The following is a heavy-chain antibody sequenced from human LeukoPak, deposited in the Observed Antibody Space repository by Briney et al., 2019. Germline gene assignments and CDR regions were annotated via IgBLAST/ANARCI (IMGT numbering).Heavy chain of an antibody. Sequence: PSETLSLTCTVSGGSISSSSYYWGWIRQPPGKGLEWIGTVYYSGSTYYNPSLKSRVTISVDTSKNQFSLKLSSVTAADTAVYYCARDCPIVVVPAAERGTSDYYYMDVWGKGTTVTVSS. J-gene: IGHJ6*03. V-gene: IGHV4-39*02. CDR1: GGSISSSSYY. CDR3: ARDCPIVVVPAAERGTSDYYYMDV. CDR2: VYYSGST. D-gene: IGHD2-2*01.